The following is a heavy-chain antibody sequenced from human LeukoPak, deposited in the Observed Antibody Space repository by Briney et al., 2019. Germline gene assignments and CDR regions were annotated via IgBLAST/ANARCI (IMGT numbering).Heavy chain of an antibody. J-gene: IGHJ4*02. Sequence: SETLSLTCTVSGGSISSSSYYWGWIRQPPGKGLEWIGSIYYSGSTYYNPSLKSRVTISVDTSKNQFSLKLSSVTAADTAVYYCVSRWQFLTGYLWGQGTLVTVSS. CDR2: IYYSGST. CDR1: GGSISSSSYY. CDR3: VSRWQFLTGYL. V-gene: IGHV4-39*01. D-gene: IGHD3-9*01.